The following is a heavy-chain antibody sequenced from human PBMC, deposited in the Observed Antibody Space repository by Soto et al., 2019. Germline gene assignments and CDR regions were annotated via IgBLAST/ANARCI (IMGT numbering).Heavy chain of an antibody. J-gene: IGHJ4*02. CDR1: GFTFSSYG. Sequence: GGSLRLSCAASGFTFSSYGMHWVRQAPGKGLEWVAVISYDGSNKYYADSVKGRFTISRDNSKNTLYLQMNSLRAEDTAVYYCAKGSSIRYYYDSSGYYYVDYWGQGTLVTVSS. CDR3: AKGSSIRYYYDSSGYYYVDY. CDR2: ISYDGSNK. D-gene: IGHD3-22*01. V-gene: IGHV3-30*18.